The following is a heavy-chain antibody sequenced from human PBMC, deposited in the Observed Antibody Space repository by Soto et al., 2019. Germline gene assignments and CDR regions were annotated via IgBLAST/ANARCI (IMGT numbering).Heavy chain of an antibody. J-gene: IGHJ5*01. CDR3: ARYVACGCFDS. D-gene: IGHD3-10*02. CDR1: GGSVNSGGYY. CDR2: IYFSGST. V-gene: IGHV4-31*03. Sequence: QVQLQESGPGLVKPSQTLSLSCSVSGGSVNSGGYYWSWVRQHPGKVLECIGHIYFSGSTSYTPSLQSRVSISLDTSKNQFSLELTSVTAADTAVYYCARYVACGCFDSWGQGTLVAVSS.